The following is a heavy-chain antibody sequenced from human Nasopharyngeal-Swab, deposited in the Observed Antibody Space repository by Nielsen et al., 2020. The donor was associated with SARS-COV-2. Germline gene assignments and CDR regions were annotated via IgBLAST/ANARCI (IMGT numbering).Heavy chain of an antibody. D-gene: IGHD6-6*01. Sequence: GESLKISCAASGFTVSSNYMTWVRQAPGKGLEWVSIIYPGGSTFYADSVKGRFIISRDNSKNTLYLQMDSLRAEDTAVYYCARELYSSSSGTGYNWFDPWGQGTLVTVSS. V-gene: IGHV3-53*01. CDR3: ARELYSSSSGTGYNWFDP. J-gene: IGHJ5*02. CDR2: IYPGGST. CDR1: GFTVSSNY.